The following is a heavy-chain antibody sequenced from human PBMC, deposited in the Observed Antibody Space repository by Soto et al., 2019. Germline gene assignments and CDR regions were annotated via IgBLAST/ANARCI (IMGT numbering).Heavy chain of an antibody. J-gene: IGHJ6*02. V-gene: IGHV1-18*01. Sequence: QVLLVQSGAEVKKPGASVKVSCKTSGYTFSDYGISWVRQAPGQGLQWMGWVSAYNGNTNYAQNLQGRVTMSTDTSTSTAYMELRSLRSDDTAVYYCARDDHGSYHALTGTYVRSDYYYYYCMDVWGQGTTATVSS. D-gene: IGHD3-9*01. CDR2: VSAYNGNT. CDR1: GYTFSDYG. CDR3: ARDDHGSYHALTGTYVRSDYYYYYCMDV.